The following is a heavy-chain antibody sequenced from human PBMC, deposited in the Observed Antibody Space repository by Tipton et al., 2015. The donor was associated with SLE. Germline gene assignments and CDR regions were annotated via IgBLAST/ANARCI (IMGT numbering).Heavy chain of an antibody. V-gene: IGHV4-4*02. CDR3: ARADIAVAGALGY. J-gene: IGHJ4*02. Sequence: TLSLTCAVSGGSISSSNWWSWVRQPPGKGLEWIGEIYHSGSTNYNPSLKSRVTISVDKSKNQFSLKLSSVTAADTAVYYCARADIAVAGALGYWGQGTLVTVS. CDR2: IYHSGST. CDR1: GGSISSSNW. D-gene: IGHD6-19*01.